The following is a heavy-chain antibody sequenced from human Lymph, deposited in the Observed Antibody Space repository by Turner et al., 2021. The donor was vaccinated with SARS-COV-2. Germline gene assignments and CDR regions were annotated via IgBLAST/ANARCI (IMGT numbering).Heavy chain of an antibody. CDR3: AAYGAYYYGLDV. CDR1: GFPFSNYA. J-gene: IGHJ6*02. Sequence: QVQLVESGGGVVPPGRSLRLSFSASGFPFSNYAMHWVRQAQGKGLGWVAVISYDGGNKYYADSVKGRFTISRDNSKNTLYLQMNSRRAEDTAVYYCAAYGAYYYGLDVWGQGTTVTVSS. V-gene: IGHV3-30-3*01. D-gene: IGHD3-10*01. CDR2: ISYDGGNK.